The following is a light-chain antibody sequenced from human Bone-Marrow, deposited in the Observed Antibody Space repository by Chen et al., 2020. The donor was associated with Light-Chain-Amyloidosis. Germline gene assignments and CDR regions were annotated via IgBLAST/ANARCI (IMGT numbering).Light chain of an antibody. Sequence: QSALTQPASVSGSPGPSITISCTGTSSDVGNYKFVSWYQQHPGKAPKLMLFEVSERPSGVSNRFSGSKSGNTASLTISGLQAEDEADYYCCSYAGSPWVFGGGTKLTVL. CDR3: CSYAGSPWV. J-gene: IGLJ3*02. CDR2: EVS. CDR1: SSDVGNYKF. V-gene: IGLV2-23*02.